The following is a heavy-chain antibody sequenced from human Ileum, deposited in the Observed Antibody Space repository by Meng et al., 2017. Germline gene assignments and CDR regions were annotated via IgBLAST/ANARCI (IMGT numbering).Heavy chain of an antibody. CDR1: GYTFTGYH. V-gene: IGHV1-2*06. Sequence: QVHLVQSGAEVKKPGASVKVSCKASGYTFTGYHMHWVRQAPGQGLEWMGRIDPNSGGTIYAQKFQGRVTMTRDTSISTGYMELSWLRSDDTAVYYCAIITAGGAWGQGTLVTVSS. CDR3: AIITAGGA. D-gene: IGHD1-20*01. CDR2: IDPNSGGT. J-gene: IGHJ5*02.